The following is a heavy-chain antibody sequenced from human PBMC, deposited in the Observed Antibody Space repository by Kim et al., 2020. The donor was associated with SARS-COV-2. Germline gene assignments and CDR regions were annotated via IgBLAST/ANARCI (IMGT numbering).Heavy chain of an antibody. CDR3: ARLGGGASFDY. J-gene: IGHJ4*02. CDR1: GGSISSYY. D-gene: IGHD1-26*01. CDR2: IYYSGST. V-gene: IGHV4-59*08. Sequence: SETLSLTCTVSGGSISSYYWSWIRQPPGKGLEWIGYIYYSGSTNYNPSLKSRVTISVDTSKNQFSLKLSSVTAADTAVYYCARLGGGASFDYWGQGTLVTVSS.